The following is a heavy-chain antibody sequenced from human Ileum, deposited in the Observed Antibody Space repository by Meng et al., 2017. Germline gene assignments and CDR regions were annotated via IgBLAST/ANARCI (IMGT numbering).Heavy chain of an antibody. J-gene: IGHJ4*02. V-gene: IGHV3-23*01. CDR3: AKDTYYYDSSGYPTFDY. D-gene: IGHD3-22*01. Sequence: EVQLLESGGGLVQPGGSLRLSCAASGFTFSSYAMNWVRQAPGKGLEWVSAISGSGGSTYYADSVKGRFTISRDNSKNTLYLQMNSLRAEDTAVYYCAKDTYYYDSSGYPTFDYWGQGTLVTVSS. CDR1: GFTFSSYA. CDR2: ISGSGGST.